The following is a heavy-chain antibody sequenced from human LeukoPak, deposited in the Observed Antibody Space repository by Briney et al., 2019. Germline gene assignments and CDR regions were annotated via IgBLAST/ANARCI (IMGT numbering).Heavy chain of an antibody. Sequence: GESLKISCKGSGYSFTSYWIGWVRQMPGKGLEWMGIIYPGDSDTRYSPSFQGRVTISADKSISTAYLQWSSLKASDTAMYYCASATAYCGGDCFDAFDIWGQGTMVTVSS. CDR2: IYPGDSDT. CDR1: GYSFTSYW. CDR3: ASATAYCGGDCFDAFDI. D-gene: IGHD2-21*01. V-gene: IGHV5-51*01. J-gene: IGHJ3*02.